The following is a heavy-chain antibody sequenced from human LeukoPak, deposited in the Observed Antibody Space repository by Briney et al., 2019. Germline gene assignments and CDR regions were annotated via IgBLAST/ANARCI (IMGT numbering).Heavy chain of an antibody. D-gene: IGHD2/OR15-2a*01. J-gene: IGHJ4*02. CDR1: GGSISSGDYY. CDR2: IYYSGSS. Sequence: SETLSLTCTVSGGSISSGDYYWSWIRQTPGKGLEWIGYIYYSGSSFYNPFLKSRVTISVDTSKNHVSLNLSSVTAADTAVYYCARGNNPYYFDYWGQGTLVTVSS. V-gene: IGHV4-30-4*08. CDR3: ARGNNPYYFDY.